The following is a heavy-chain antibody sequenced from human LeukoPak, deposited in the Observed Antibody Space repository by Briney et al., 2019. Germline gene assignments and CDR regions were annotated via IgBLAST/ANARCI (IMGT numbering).Heavy chain of an antibody. CDR3: ARDSSGWYKGLFFY. D-gene: IGHD6-19*01. CDR2: ISSNGGSS. CDR1: GFTFSSYA. J-gene: IGHJ4*02. V-gene: IGHV3-64*01. Sequence: PGGSLRLSCAASGFTFSSYAMHWVRQAPGKGLEYVSAISSNGGSSYYANSVKGGFTISRDNSKNTLYLQMGSLRAEDMAVYYCARDSSGWYKGLFFYWGQGTLVTVSS.